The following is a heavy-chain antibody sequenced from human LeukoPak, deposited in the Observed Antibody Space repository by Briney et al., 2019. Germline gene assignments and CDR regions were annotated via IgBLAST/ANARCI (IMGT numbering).Heavy chain of an antibody. CDR3: AREYDRGSNDY. CDR1: GDSMSNFC. Sequence: PSETLSLTCTVSGDSMSNFCWLWIRQSAGKGLEWIGRIYTSGTTNYNPSPGSRVTMSIDTSNNQFSLKLKSVTAADTAIYYCAREYDRGSNDYWGQGTLVTVSS. J-gene: IGHJ4*02. CDR2: IYTSGTT. D-gene: IGHD1-14*01. V-gene: IGHV4-4*07.